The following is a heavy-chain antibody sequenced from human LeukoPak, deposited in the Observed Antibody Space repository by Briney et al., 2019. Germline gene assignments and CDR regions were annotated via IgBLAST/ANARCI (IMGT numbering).Heavy chain of an antibody. D-gene: IGHD2-2*01. V-gene: IGHV4-4*02. CDR1: GGSITSTNW. CDR3: ARVYCGSSSCYYFDY. CDR2: IYHSGSA. J-gene: IGHJ4*02. Sequence: SGTLSLTCAVSGGSITSTNWWTWVRQPPGKGLEWIGEIYHSGSANYNPSLQSLVTMSVDKSKNLFSLKLSSVTAAETAMYYCARVYCGSSSCYYFDYWGQGILVTVSS.